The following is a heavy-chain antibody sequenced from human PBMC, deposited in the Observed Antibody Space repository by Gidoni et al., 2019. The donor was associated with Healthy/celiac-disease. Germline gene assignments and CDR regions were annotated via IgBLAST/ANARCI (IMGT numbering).Heavy chain of an antibody. CDR3: ARAAGDIAVAGNGYSYYGMDV. CDR1: GGTCSSDT. D-gene: IGHD6-19*01. CDR2: IIPILGIA. J-gene: IGHJ6*02. V-gene: IGHV1-69*02. Sequence: EVKKPGSSVKVSCKASGGTCSSDTISWVRQAPGQGLEWMGRIIPILGIANYAQKSQGRVTITAAKSTSTAYMELSSLRSEDTAVYYCARAAGDIAVAGNGYSYYGMDVWGQGTTVTVSS.